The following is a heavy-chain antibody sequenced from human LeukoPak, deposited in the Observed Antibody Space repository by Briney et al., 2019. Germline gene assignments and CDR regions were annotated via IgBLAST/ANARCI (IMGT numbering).Heavy chain of an antibody. CDR2: MNPDGSAI. Sequence: GGSLRLTCAASGFNFRIYEMNWVRQAPGKGLEWLADMNPDGSAIVYVDSVKGRFTVSRNNAKNSLYLQMDGLRAEDTAVYYCARDPLNGALDIWGQGTLVTVSS. J-gene: IGHJ3*02. CDR3: ARDPLNGALDI. V-gene: IGHV3-7*01. CDR1: GFNFRIYE.